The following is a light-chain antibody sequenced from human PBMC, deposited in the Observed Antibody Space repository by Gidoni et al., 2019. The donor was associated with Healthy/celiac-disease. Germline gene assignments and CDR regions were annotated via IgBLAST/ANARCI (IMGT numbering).Light chain of an antibody. V-gene: IGKV3-15*01. CDR3: QQYNNWPSWT. J-gene: IGKJ1*01. Sequence: EIVMTQDPATLSVSPGESATLSCRASQSVSSNLAWYQQKPGQAPRLLIYGASTRATGIPARFSGSGSGTEFTLTISSLQSEDFAVYYCQQYNNWPSWTFGQGTKVEIK. CDR2: GAS. CDR1: QSVSSN.